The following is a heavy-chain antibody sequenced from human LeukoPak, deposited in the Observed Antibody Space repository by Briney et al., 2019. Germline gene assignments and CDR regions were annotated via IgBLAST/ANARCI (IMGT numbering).Heavy chain of an antibody. CDR3: ATTRGSHVLTPYFDY. CDR2: ISAYNSYT. J-gene: IGHJ4*02. V-gene: IGHV1-18*01. D-gene: IGHD3-16*01. Sequence: GASVKVSCKASGYTFSTYVVSWVRQAPGQGLEWMGWISAYNSYTRYVEKFQGRVTMTIDTSTNTADMELRSLRSDDTAVYYCATTRGSHVLTPYFDYWGQGTLVTVSS. CDR1: GYTFSTYV.